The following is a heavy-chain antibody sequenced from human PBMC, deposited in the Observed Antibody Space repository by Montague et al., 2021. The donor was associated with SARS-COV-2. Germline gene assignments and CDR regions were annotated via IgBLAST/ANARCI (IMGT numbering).Heavy chain of an antibody. Sequence: SLRLSCAASGFTFDDYVMTWVRQSPGKGLEWVSGIGWSSGSIGYADSVKGRFTISRDNAKNSLYLQMNSLRAEDTALYHCAKGQKIQWLVFNSAPDWFDPWGQGTLVTVSS. CDR2: IGWSSGSI. CDR1: GFTFDDYV. D-gene: IGHD5-12*01. V-gene: IGHV3-9*01. J-gene: IGHJ5*02. CDR3: AKGQKIQWLVFNSAPDWFDP.